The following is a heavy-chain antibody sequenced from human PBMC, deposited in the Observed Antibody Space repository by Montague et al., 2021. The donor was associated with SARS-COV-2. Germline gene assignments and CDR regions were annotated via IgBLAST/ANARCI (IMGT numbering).Heavy chain of an antibody. J-gene: IGHJ4*02. D-gene: IGHD3-9*01. CDR3: ARTYYDILTGYYTYDY. Sequence: VKPTQTLTLTCTFSGFSLSTSGMCVSWIRQPPGKALEWLALIDWDDDKYYSTSLKTRLTISKDTSKNQVVLTMTNMEPVDTATYYCARTYYDILTGYYTYDYWGQGTLVTVSS. V-gene: IGHV2-70*01. CDR2: IDWDDDK. CDR1: GFSLSTSGMC.